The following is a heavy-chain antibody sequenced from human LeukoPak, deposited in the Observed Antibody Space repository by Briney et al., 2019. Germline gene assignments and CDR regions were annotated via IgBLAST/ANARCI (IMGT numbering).Heavy chain of an antibody. V-gene: IGHV3-7*01. J-gene: IGHJ3*02. CDR2: ISQDGSEK. D-gene: IGHD3-16*01. Sequence: GGSLRLSCEASGFRFGGFWMNWVRQAPGKGPERVANISQDGSEKLYVDSVKGRFTISRDNAKNSLYLQMNSLRVEDTAVYYCTRDVREAYDIWGHGTMVTVSS. CDR3: TRDVREAYDI. CDR1: GFRFGGFW.